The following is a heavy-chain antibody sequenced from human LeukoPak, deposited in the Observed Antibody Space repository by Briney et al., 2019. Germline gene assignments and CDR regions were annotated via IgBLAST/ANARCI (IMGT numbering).Heavy chain of an antibody. Sequence: SETLSLTCTVSGGSISSYYWSWIRQPPGKGLEWIGYIYYSGSTNYSPSLKSRVTISVDTSKNQFSLKLSSVTAADTAVYYCARHAPIQLWFGALHYYGMDVWGQGTTVTVSS. J-gene: IGHJ6*02. CDR2: IYYSGST. V-gene: IGHV4-59*08. CDR1: GGSISSYY. D-gene: IGHD5-18*01. CDR3: ARHAPIQLWFGALHYYGMDV.